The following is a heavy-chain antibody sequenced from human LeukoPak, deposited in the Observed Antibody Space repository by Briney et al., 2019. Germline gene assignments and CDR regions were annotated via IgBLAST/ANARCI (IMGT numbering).Heavy chain of an antibody. CDR1: GYTLTELS. Sequence: ASVKASCKVSGYTLTELSMHWVRQAPGKGLEWMGGFDPEDGETIYAQKFQGSVTMTEDTSTDTAYMELNSLRSDDTAVYYCATDPGEIVPAAKGPRGDYCYGMDVWGQGTTVTVSS. CDR2: FDPEDGET. J-gene: IGHJ6*02. CDR3: ATDPGEIVPAAKGPRGDYCYGMDV. D-gene: IGHD2-2*01. V-gene: IGHV1-24*01.